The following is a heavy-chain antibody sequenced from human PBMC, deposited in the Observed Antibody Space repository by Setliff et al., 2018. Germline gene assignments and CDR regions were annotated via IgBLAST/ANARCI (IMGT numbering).Heavy chain of an antibody. CDR3: ARAPRLEWILPTFDY. J-gene: IGHJ4*02. CDR2: ISAYTGKT. D-gene: IGHD3-3*01. Sequence: ASVKVSCKAVGYTFLSYGLSWVRQAPGQGLEWMGWISAYTGKTDYAQNFQGRVAMTTDTSTNTAYLELRSLRYDDTAVYFCARAPRLEWILPTFDYWGQGTPVTVSS. CDR1: GYTFLSYG. V-gene: IGHV1-18*01.